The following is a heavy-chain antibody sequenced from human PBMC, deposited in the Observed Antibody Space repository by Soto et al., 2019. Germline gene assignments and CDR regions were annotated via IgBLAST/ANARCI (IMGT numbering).Heavy chain of an antibody. CDR2: INAGNGNT. J-gene: IGHJ6*02. D-gene: IGHD3-3*01. V-gene: IGHV1-3*01. CDR1: GYTFTSYA. CDR3: ARDTLRFLEWLPTDGMDV. Sequence: ASVKVSCKASGYTFTSYAMHWVRQAPGQRLEWMGWINAGNGNTKYSQKFQGRVTITRDTSASTAYMELSSLRSEDTAVYYCARDTLRFLEWLPTDGMDVWGQGTTVTVSS.